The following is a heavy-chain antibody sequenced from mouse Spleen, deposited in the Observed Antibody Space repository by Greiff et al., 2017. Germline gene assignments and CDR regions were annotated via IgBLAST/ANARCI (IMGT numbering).Heavy chain of an antibody. CDR3: ARHRDGNYEAWFAY. V-gene: IGHV5-9*02. Sequence: EVKLVESGGGLVKPGGSLKLSCAASGFAFSSYDMSWVRQTPEKRLEWVATISSGGSYTYYPDSVKGRFTISRDNARNTLYLQMSSLRSEDTALYYCARHRDGNYEAWFAYWGQGTLVTVSA. D-gene: IGHD2-1*01. CDR1: GFAFSSYD. CDR2: ISSGGSYT. J-gene: IGHJ3*01.